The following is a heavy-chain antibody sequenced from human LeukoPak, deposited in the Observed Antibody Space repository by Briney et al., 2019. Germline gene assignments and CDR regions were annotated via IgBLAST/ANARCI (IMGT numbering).Heavy chain of an antibody. CDR2: IYYSGSP. J-gene: IGHJ4*02. CDR3: RVTGSRVYDSSGYYYDYFDY. CDR1: GGSASSGGYY. D-gene: IGHD3-22*01. V-gene: IGHV4-31*03. Sequence: SETLSLTCTVSGGSASSGGYYWSWIRQHPGKGLEWLGYIYYSGSPYYNLSLKSRGTMSLDTSKNQFSLKLSSVTAADTAVYYCRVTGSRVYDSSGYYYDYFDYWGQGTLVTVSS.